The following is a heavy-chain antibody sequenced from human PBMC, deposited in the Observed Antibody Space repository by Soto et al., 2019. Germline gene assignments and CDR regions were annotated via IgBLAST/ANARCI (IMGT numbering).Heavy chain of an antibody. D-gene: IGHD3-10*01. Sequence: GASVKVSCKASGYTFTSYGISWVRQAPGQGLEWMGWISAYNGNTNYAQKLQGRVTMTTDTSTSTAYMELRSLRSDDTAVYYCARVLSVRGVIQLDYWGQGTLVTVSS. CDR3: ARVLSVRGVIQLDY. J-gene: IGHJ4*02. CDR2: ISAYNGNT. V-gene: IGHV1-18*01. CDR1: GYTFTSYG.